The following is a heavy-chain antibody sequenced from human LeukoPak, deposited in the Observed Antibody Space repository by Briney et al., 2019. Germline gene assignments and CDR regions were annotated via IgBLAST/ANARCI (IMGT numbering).Heavy chain of an antibody. D-gene: IGHD4-17*01. V-gene: IGHV3-23*05. CDR3: GRDPNGDYVGAFEF. Sequence: GGSLSLSCAASGFTFSEYALVWVRQAPGEGLEWVSASSSGGSNTLYADAVKGRFTISRDNSKNTLYLQMDSLRAEDTAVYFCGRDPNGDYVGAFEFWGHGTMVTVSS. CDR2: SSSGGSNT. J-gene: IGHJ3*01. CDR1: GFTFSEYA.